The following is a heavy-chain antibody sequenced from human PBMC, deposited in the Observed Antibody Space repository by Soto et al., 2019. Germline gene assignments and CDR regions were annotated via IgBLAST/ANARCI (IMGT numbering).Heavy chain of an antibody. D-gene: IGHD2-15*01. Sequence: PSETLSLTCTVSGGSISSSSYYWGWIRQPPGKGLEWIGSIYYSGSTYYNPSLKSRVTISVDTSKNQFSLKLSSVTAADTAVYYCARLGYCSGGSCPSYYYYYGMDVWGQGTTVTVSS. CDR1: GGSISSSSYY. CDR2: IYYSGST. CDR3: ARLGYCSGGSCPSYYYYYGMDV. V-gene: IGHV4-39*01. J-gene: IGHJ6*02.